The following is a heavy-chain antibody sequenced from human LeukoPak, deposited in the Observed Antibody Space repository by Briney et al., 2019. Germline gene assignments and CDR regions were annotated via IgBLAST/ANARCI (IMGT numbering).Heavy chain of an antibody. CDR2: IYTSGST. J-gene: IGHJ5*02. Sequence: PSETLSLTCTVSGGSISSGSYYWSWIRQPAGKGLEWIGRIYTSGSTNYNPSLKSRVTISVDTSKNQFSLKLSSVTAADTAVYYCARGAAYYDFWSGSATKYNWFDPWGQGTLVTVSS. V-gene: IGHV4-61*02. CDR1: GGSISSGSYY. CDR3: ARGAAYYDFWSGSATKYNWFDP. D-gene: IGHD3-3*01.